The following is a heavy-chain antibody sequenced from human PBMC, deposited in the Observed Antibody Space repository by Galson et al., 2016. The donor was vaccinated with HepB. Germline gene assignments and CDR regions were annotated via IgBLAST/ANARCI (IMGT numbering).Heavy chain of an antibody. CDR2: ISSSSSSI. D-gene: IGHD4-17*01. CDR3: ARDFGDYFTPWYYYFGMDV. J-gene: IGHJ6*02. Sequence: SLRLSCAASGFTFSSFSMHWVRQAPGKGLEWVSPISSSSSSIYYADSVKGRFTISRDNAKNTLSLQMESLRAEDTAVYYCARDFGDYFTPWYYYFGMDVWGQGTTVTVSS. V-gene: IGHV3-21*01. CDR1: GFTFSSFS.